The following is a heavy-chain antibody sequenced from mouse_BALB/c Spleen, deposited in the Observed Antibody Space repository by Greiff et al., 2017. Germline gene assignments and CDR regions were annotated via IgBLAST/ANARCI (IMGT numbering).Heavy chain of an antibody. CDR2: IDPENGNT. D-gene: IGHD2-3*01. CDR1: GFNIKDYY. Sequence: EVQLQQSGAELVRPGALVKLSCKASGFNIKDYYMHWVKQRPEQGLEWIGWIDPENGNTIYDPKFQGKASITADTSSNTAYLQLSSLTSEDTAVYYCALYDGYSYAMDYWGQGTSVTVSS. J-gene: IGHJ4*01. CDR3: ALYDGYSYAMDY. V-gene: IGHV14-1*02.